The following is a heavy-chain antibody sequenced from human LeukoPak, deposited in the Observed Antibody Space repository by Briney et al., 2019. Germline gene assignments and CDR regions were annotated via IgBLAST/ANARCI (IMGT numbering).Heavy chain of an antibody. CDR3: ARTYYDILTGYYIGLDC. Sequence: SETLSLTCTVSGGSISSSNYYWGWIRQPPGKGLEWIGSISYSGSTYYSPSLKSRVTISVDTSKNQFSLKLSSVTAADTAVYYCARTYYDILTGYYIGLDCWGQGTLVTVSS. CDR1: GGSISSSNYY. D-gene: IGHD3-9*01. V-gene: IGHV4-39*07. CDR2: ISYSGST. J-gene: IGHJ4*02.